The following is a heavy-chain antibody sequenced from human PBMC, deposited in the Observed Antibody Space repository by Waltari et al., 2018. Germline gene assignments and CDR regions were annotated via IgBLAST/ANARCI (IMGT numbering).Heavy chain of an antibody. J-gene: IGHJ4*02. CDR3: ARHLDIVATIDY. Sequence: QVQLQESGPGLVKPSETLSLTCAVSGYSISSGYYWGWIRQPPGKGLEWIGSIDHRGATYYNPSLKDRVTISVDTSKNQFSLKLSSVTAADTTVYYCARHLDIVATIDYWGQGTLVTVSS. CDR1: GYSISSGYY. V-gene: IGHV4-38-2*01. CDR2: IDHRGAT. D-gene: IGHD5-12*01.